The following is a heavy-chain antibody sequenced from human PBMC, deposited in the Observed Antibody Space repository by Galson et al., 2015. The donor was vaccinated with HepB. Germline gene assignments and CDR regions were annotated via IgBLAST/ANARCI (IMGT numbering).Heavy chain of an antibody. J-gene: IGHJ5*02. CDR3: ARIYCSSTSCYLGSFDP. CDR2: IKQDGSEM. V-gene: IGHV3-7*01. Sequence: SLRLSCAASGFTFSSFWMTWIRQAPGKGLEWVANIKQDGSEMHYVDSVKGRLTISRDNAKNSLYLQMNSLRAEDTAVYYCARIYCSSTSCYLGSFDPWGQGTLVTVSS. D-gene: IGHD2-2*01. CDR1: GFTFSSFW.